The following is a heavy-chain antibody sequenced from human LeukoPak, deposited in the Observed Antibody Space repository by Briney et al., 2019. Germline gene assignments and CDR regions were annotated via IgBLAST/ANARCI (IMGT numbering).Heavy chain of an antibody. D-gene: IGHD2-2*02. CDR3: ARGFVPIVVVPAAILPDAFDI. J-gene: IGHJ3*02. CDR2: IIPILGIA. Sequence: GASVKVSCKASGGTFSSYAISWVRQAPGQGLEWMGRIIPILGIANYAQKFQGRVTITADKSTSTAYMELSSLRSEDTAVYYCARGFVPIVVVPAAILPDAFDIWGQGTMVTVSS. V-gene: IGHV1-69*04. CDR1: GGTFSSYA.